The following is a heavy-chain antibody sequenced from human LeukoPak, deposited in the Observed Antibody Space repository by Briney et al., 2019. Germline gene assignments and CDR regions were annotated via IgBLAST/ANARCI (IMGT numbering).Heavy chain of an antibody. CDR3: AKNGVGSTWGNYFDY. CDR1: GFTFNNYA. J-gene: IGHJ4*02. V-gene: IGHV3-23*01. D-gene: IGHD1-26*01. CDR2: ISGSGGNT. Sequence: GGSLRLSCAASGFTFNNYAMNWVRQAPGKGLEWVSSISGSGGNTYYAESVKGRFTISRDNSKNTLYLQMNSLRAEDTAVYYCAKNGVGSTWGNYFDYWGQGTLVTVSS.